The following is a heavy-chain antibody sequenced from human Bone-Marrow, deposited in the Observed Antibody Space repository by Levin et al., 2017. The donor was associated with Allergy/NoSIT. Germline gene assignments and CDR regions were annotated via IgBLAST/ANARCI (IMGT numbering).Heavy chain of an antibody. CDR2: ISSSSSYI. CDR3: ASLLGHCSGGSCYVADY. V-gene: IGHV3-21*01. Sequence: GGSLRLSCAASGFTFSSYSMNWVRQAPGKGLEWVSSISSSSSYIYYADSVKGRFTISRDNAKNSLYLQMNSLRAEDTAVYYCASLLGHCSGGSCYVADYWGQGTLVTVSS. D-gene: IGHD2-15*01. CDR1: GFTFSSYS. J-gene: IGHJ4*02.